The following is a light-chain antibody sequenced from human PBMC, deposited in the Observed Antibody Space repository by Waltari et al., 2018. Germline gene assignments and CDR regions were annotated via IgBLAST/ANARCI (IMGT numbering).Light chain of an antibody. CDR3: QQYYDSPLT. CDR1: QSLFYSPTKRNY. CDR2: WAS. Sequence: DTVMTQSPDSLTVSLGERATTNCRSSQSLFYSPTKRNYLTWYQQKAGQSPHLLIYWASTRESGVPDRFSCSGSGTDFSLTISNLQAEDVAVYSCQQYYDSPLTFGGGTKVEIK. J-gene: IGKJ4*01. V-gene: IGKV4-1*01.